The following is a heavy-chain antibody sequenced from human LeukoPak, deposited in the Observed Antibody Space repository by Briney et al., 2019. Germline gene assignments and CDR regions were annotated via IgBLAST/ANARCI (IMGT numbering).Heavy chain of an antibody. CDR3: ARVGSGTYLVDY. J-gene: IGHJ4*02. Sequence: KPGGSLRLSRAASGFTFSSYSMNWVRQAPGKGLGWVSSISSSSSYIYYADSVKGRFTISRDNAKNSLYLQMNSLRAEDTAVYYCARVGSGTYLVDYWGQGTLVTVSS. CDR2: ISSSSSYI. CDR1: GFTFSSYS. V-gene: IGHV3-21*01. D-gene: IGHD1-26*01.